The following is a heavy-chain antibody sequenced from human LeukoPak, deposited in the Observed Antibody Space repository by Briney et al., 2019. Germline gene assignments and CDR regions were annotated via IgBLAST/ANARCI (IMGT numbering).Heavy chain of an antibody. Sequence: SETLSLTCTVSGGSISSYYWSWSRQPPGKGLEWIGYIYYSGSTNYNPSLKSRVTISGDTSKNQFSLKLSSVTAADTAVYYCARHVRYYDILTGLTSYYFDYWGQGTLVTVSS. CDR1: GGSISSYY. CDR2: IYYSGST. D-gene: IGHD3-9*01. V-gene: IGHV4-59*08. CDR3: ARHVRYYDILTGLTSYYFDY. J-gene: IGHJ4*02.